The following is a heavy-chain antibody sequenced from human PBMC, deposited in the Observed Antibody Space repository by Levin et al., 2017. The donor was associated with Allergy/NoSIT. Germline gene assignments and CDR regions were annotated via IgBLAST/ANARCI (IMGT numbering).Heavy chain of an antibody. CDR1: GFTFSSYS. CDR3: AREGGSTVVVTATQLHNYFDY. Sequence: GGSLRLSCAASGFTFSSYSMNWVRQAPGKGLEWVSSISSSSSYIYYADSVKGRFTISRDNAKNSLYLQMNSLRAEDTAVYYCAREGGSTVVVTATQLHNYFDYWGQGTLVTVSS. D-gene: IGHD2-21*02. J-gene: IGHJ4*02. CDR2: ISSSSSYI. V-gene: IGHV3-21*01.